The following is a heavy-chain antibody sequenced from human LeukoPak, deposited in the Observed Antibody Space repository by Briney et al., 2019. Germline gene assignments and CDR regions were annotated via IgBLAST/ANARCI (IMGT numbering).Heavy chain of an antibody. CDR3: AKHSGGYSYGYRKYYFDY. Sequence: GGSLRLSCAASGFTFSSYAMSWVRQAPGKGLEWVSAISGSGGSTYYADSVKGRFTISRDNSKNTLYLQMNSLRAEDTAVYYCAKHSGGYSYGYRKYYFDYWGQGTLVTVSS. D-gene: IGHD5-18*01. CDR2: ISGSGGST. V-gene: IGHV3-23*01. CDR1: GFTFSSYA. J-gene: IGHJ4*02.